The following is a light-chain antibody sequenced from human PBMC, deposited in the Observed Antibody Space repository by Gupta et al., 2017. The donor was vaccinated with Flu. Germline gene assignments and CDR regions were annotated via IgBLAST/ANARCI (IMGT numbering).Light chain of an antibody. J-gene: IGLJ3*02. V-gene: IGLV2-11*01. CDR2: DVG. CDR1: SSDVGSYNY. CDR3: CSFAGSYSGV. Sequence: QSALTQPRSVSGSPGQSVTISCTGTSSDVGSYNYVSWHQQHPGKAPKLIMYDVGKRPSGIPERCSGSKSGNTASLTISGRQAEDEADEYCCSFAGSYSGVFGGGTKLTVL.